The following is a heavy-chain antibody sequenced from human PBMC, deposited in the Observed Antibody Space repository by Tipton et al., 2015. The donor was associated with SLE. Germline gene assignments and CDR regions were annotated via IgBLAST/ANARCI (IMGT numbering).Heavy chain of an antibody. V-gene: IGHV4-59*11. D-gene: IGHD4-17*01. CDR1: GGSISSHY. CDR3: ARDGTVTGDGMDV. Sequence: TLSLTCPVSGGSISSHYWSWIRQPPGKGLEWIGYIYYSGSTNYNPSLKSRVTISVDTSTNQFSLKLSSVTAADTAVYYCARDGTVTGDGMDVWGQGTTVTVSS. J-gene: IGHJ6*02. CDR2: IYYSGST.